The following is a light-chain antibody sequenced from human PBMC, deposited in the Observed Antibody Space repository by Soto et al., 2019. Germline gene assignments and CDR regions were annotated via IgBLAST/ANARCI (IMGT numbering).Light chain of an antibody. CDR2: AAS. V-gene: IGKV1-39*01. Sequence: IQSPSSLSAYVGDRVTIRSRASQTISNYLNWYQQKPGKAPKLLIYAASSLQSGVPSRFSGSGSGTDFTLTVSSLQPEDFATFYCQQSYSTPITFAQGTRLEI. CDR3: QQSYSTPIT. CDR1: QTISNY. J-gene: IGKJ5*01.